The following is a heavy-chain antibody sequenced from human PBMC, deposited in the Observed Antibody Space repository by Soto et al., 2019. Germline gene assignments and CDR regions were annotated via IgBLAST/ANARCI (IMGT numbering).Heavy chain of an antibody. D-gene: IGHD3-9*01. Sequence: SATLSLTCTVSGGSISSYYWSWIRQPPGKRLEWIGYIYYSGSTNYNPSLKSRVTISVDTSKNQFSLKLSSVTAADTAVYYCARGYRYYDILTGRFGLNYYYYGMDVWGQGTTVTVSS. CDR2: IYYSGST. J-gene: IGHJ6*02. CDR3: ARGYRYYDILTGRFGLNYYYYGMDV. CDR1: GGSISSYY. V-gene: IGHV4-59*01.